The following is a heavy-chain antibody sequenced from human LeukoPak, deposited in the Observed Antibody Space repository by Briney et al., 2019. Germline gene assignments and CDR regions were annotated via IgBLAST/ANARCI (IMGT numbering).Heavy chain of an antibody. D-gene: IGHD6-19*01. V-gene: IGHV3-48*03. CDR3: ARDRYSSGWYGYFQH. J-gene: IGHJ1*01. CDR2: ISSSGSTR. Sequence: GGSLRLSCAASGFTFSSYEMNWVRQAPGTGLEWVSYISSSGSTRYYADSVKGRFTISRDNAKNSLYLQMNSLRAEDTAVYYCARDRYSSGWYGYFQHWGQGTLVTVSS. CDR1: GFTFSSYE.